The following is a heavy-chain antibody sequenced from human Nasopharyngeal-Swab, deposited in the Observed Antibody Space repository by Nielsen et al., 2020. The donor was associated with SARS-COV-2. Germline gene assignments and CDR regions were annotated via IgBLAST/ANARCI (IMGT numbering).Heavy chain of an antibody. CDR3: VRDRGYYTFTD. J-gene: IGHJ4*02. V-gene: IGHV3-7*01. D-gene: IGHD2/OR15-2a*01. CDR1: GLTYW. CDR2: IGQDGGGK. Sequence: GESLKISCAASGLTYWMNWVRQAPGKGLEWVGNIGQDGGGKKYVDSVKGRFTISRDNANNLLYLQMNSLRAEDTAVYYCVRDRGYYTFTDWGQGTLVTVSS.